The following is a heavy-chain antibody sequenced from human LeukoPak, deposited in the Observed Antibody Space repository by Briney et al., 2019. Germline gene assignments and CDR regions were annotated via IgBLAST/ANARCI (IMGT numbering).Heavy chain of an antibody. CDR3: ARGGISTSLDY. J-gene: IGHJ4*02. CDR2: IYSSGST. Sequence: SETLSLTCTVSGGSISSYYWSWIRQPAGKGLEWIGRIYSSGSTNYNPSLKSRVPMSGDTSKNQISLKLSSVTAADTAVYYCARGGISTSLDYWGQGTLVTVSS. D-gene: IGHD2-2*01. V-gene: IGHV4-4*07. CDR1: GGSISSYY.